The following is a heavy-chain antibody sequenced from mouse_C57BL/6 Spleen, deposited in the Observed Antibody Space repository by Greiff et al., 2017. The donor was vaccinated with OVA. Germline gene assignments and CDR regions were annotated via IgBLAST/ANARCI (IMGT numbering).Heavy chain of an antibody. J-gene: IGHJ3*01. V-gene: IGHV1-55*01. Sequence: QVQLQQPGAELVKPGASVKMSCKASGYTFTSYWITWVKQRPGQGLEWIGDIYPGSGSTNYNEKFKSKATLTVDTSSSTAYMQLSSLTSEDSAVYYCARSTAQALWFAYWSQGTLVTVSA. CDR1: GYTFTSYW. CDR2: IYPGSGST. CDR3: ARSTAQALWFAY. D-gene: IGHD3-2*02.